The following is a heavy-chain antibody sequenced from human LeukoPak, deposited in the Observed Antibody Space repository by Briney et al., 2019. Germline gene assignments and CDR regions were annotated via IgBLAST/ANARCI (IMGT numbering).Heavy chain of an antibody. CDR3: ASLTGYSYGNPSFYYFDY. D-gene: IGHD5-18*01. CDR2: ISYDGSNK. Sequence: GGSLGLSCAASGFTFSSYAMHWVRQAPGKGLEWVAVISYDGSNKYYADSVKGRFTISRDNSKNTLYLQMNSLRAEDTAVYYCASLTGYSYGNPSFYYFDYWGQGTLVTVSS. V-gene: IGHV3-30-3*01. J-gene: IGHJ4*02. CDR1: GFTFSSYA.